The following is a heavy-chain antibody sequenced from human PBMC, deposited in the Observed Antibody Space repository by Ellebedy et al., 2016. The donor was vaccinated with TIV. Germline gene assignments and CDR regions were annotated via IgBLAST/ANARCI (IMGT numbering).Heavy chain of an antibody. V-gene: IGHV3-48*02. CDR2: ISSSNSTI. D-gene: IGHD3-10*01. Sequence: GGSLRLXXAGSGFTFSSYSMNWVRQAPGKGLEWVSYISSSNSTIYYADSVKGRFTISRDNAKNSLYLQMNSLRDEDTAVYYCAGRGKLLDYWGQGTLVTVSS. J-gene: IGHJ4*02. CDR1: GFTFSSYS. CDR3: AGRGKLLDY.